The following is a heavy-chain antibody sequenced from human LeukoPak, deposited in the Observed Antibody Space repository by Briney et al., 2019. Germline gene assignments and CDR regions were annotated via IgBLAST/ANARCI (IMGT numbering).Heavy chain of an antibody. V-gene: IGHV4-39*07. CDR3: ARLRGAGSWYFDL. Sequence: SETLSLTCTVSGDSISSSRYYWGWIRQPPRKGLERIGSIFYSGSTYYNPSLKSRVTISVDTSKNQFSLKLTSVTAADTAVYYCARLRGAGSWYFDLWGRGTLVTVSS. D-gene: IGHD3-10*01. CDR2: IFYSGST. CDR1: GDSISSSRYY. J-gene: IGHJ2*01.